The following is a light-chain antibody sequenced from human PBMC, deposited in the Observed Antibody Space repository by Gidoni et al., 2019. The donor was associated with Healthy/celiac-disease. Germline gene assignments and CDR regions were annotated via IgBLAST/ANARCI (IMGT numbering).Light chain of an antibody. J-gene: IGKJ3*01. V-gene: IGKV1-39*01. CDR3: QQSYSTLST. CDR2: AAS. Sequence: DIQMNQPPSSLSASVGDRVTITCRASQSISSYLNWYQQKPGKAPKRLIYAASSLQSGVPSSVSGSGSGTDFTLTISSLQPEDFATYYCQQSYSTLSTFGPGTKVDIK. CDR1: QSISSY.